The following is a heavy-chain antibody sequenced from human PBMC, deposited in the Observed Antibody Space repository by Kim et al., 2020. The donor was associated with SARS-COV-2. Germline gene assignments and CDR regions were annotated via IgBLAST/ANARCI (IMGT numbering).Heavy chain of an antibody. J-gene: IGHJ3*02. D-gene: IGHD3-9*01. V-gene: IGHV4-59*13. Sequence: SETLSLTCTVSGGSISSYYWSWIRQPPGKGLEWIGYIYYSGSTNYNPSLKSQVTISVDTSKNQFSLKLSSVTAADTAVYYCARLRYYDILTGSGAAFDIWGQGTMVTVSS. CDR2: IYYSGST. CDR1: GGSISSYY. CDR3: ARLRYYDILTGSGAAFDI.